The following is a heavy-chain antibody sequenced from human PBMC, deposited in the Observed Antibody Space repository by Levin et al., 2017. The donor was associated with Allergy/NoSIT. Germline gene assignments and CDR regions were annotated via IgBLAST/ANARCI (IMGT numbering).Heavy chain of an antibody. CDR1: GFTFSSYW. CDR2: INSDGSST. CDR3: ARQQGWGSYRYIDY. D-gene: IGHD3-16*02. Sequence: GGSLRLSCAASGFTFSSYWMHWVRQAPGKGLVWVSRINSDGSSTSYADSVKGRFTISRDNAKNTLYLQMNSLRAEDTAVYYCARQQGWGSYRYIDYWGQGTLVTVSS. J-gene: IGHJ4*02. V-gene: IGHV3-74*01.